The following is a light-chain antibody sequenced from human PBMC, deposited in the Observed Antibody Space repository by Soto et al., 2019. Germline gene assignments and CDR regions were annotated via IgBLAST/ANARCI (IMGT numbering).Light chain of an antibody. J-gene: IGKJ2*01. CDR3: QQYGNSLA. Sequence: EIVLTQSPGTLSLSPGERATLSCRASQSVSSNYLAWYRQKPGQGPRLLIYGASIRAIGIPDRFSGSGSGTDFTLTISRLEPEDFAVYYCQQYGNSLAFGQGTRLEIK. CDR2: GAS. CDR1: QSVSSNY. V-gene: IGKV3-20*01.